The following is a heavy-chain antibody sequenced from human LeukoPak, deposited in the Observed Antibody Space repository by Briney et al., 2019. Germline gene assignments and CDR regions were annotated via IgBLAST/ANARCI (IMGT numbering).Heavy chain of an antibody. CDR1: GGSISSYY. V-gene: IGHV4-59*12. CDR2: IYYSGST. J-gene: IGHJ4*02. CDR3: ARGGGFGSGYLL. Sequence: PSETLSLTCTVSGGSISSYYWSWIRQPPGKGLEWIGYIYYSGSTNYNPSLKSRVTISVDTSKNQFSLKLSSVTAADTAVYYCARGGGFGSGYLLWGQGTLVIVSS. D-gene: IGHD3-22*01.